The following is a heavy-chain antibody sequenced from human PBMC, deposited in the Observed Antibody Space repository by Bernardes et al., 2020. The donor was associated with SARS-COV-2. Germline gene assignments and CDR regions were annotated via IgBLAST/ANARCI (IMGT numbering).Heavy chain of an antibody. D-gene: IGHD5-18*01. CDR2: ISHDGHDK. J-gene: IGHJ6*02. CDR3: AKELFDTGKYYYYGMDV. CDR1: GFTFSNYG. V-gene: IGHV3-30*18. Sequence: GGSLRLSCAASGFTFSNYGMHWVRQAPGKGLEWVAMISHDGHDKYYVDSGKGRFTISRDNSRNTLYLQMNSLRAEVTAVYYCAKELFDTGKYYYYGMDVWCHGTTVTVS.